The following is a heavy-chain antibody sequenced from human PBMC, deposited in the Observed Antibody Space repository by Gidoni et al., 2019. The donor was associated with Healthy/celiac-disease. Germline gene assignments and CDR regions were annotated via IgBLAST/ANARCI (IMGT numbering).Heavy chain of an antibody. Sequence: QVQLQESGPGLVKPSETLSLTCTVSGGPISSYYWSWIRQPAGKGLEWIGRIYTSGSPNYNPSLKSRVTMSVDTSKNQFSLKLSSVTAADTAVYYCARTRLGYGKRASYSNYYYGMDVWGQGTTVTVSS. V-gene: IGHV4-4*07. J-gene: IGHJ6*02. CDR3: ARTRLGYGKRASYSNYYYGMDV. CDR1: GGPISSYY. CDR2: IYTSGSP. D-gene: IGHD4-4*01.